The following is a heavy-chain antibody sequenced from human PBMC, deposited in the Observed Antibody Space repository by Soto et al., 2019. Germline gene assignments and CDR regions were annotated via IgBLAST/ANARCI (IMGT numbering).Heavy chain of an antibody. D-gene: IGHD2-15*01. CDR3: AREKARLQLGGKYYYILDD. CDR1: GGTFSNSA. J-gene: IGHJ6*02. CDR2: IMPVFSTP. Sequence: QVQLDQSGAEVKKPGSSVKLSCKASGGTFSNSAISWVRQAPGQGLEWMGGIMPVFSTPDYAQKFQGRVTMTADECTTTAYMELRGLKPDDTAVYYCAREKARLQLGGKYYYILDDWGQGTMVTVSS. V-gene: IGHV1-69*12.